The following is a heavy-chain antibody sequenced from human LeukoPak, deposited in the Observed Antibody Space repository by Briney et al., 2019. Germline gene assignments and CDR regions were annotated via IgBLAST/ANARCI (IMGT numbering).Heavy chain of an antibody. J-gene: IGHJ4*02. D-gene: IGHD3-3*01. CDR3: ARGSGGYYDFWSGYSKTYYFDY. CDR2: ISAYNGNT. Sequence: ASVKVSCKASGYTFTSYGISWVRQAPGQGLEWMGWISAYNGNTNYAQKLQGRVTMTTDTSTSTAYMELRSLRSEDTAVYYCARGSGGYYDFWSGYSKTYYFDYWGQGTLVTVSS. V-gene: IGHV1-18*01. CDR1: GYTFTSYG.